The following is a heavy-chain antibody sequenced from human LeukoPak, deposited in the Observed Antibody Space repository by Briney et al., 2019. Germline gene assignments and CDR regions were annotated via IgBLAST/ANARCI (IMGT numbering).Heavy chain of an antibody. D-gene: IGHD3-10*01. Sequence: ASVKVSCKASGGTFSSYAISWVRQAPGQGLEWMGGIIPIFGTANYAQKFQGRVTITTDESTSTAYMELSSLRSEDTAVYYCARTGVNWFDPWGQGTLVTVSS. CDR2: IIPIFGTA. J-gene: IGHJ5*02. CDR3: ARTGVNWFDP. CDR1: GGTFSSYA. V-gene: IGHV1-69*05.